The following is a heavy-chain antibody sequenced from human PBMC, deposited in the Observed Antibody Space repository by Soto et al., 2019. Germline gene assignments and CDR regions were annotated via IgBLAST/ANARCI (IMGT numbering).Heavy chain of an antibody. CDR1: GFTFDSYA. CDR3: AAELYERGDCCHFDY. D-gene: IGHD2-21*02. V-gene: IGHV3-23*01. CDR2: ISGSGGAT. Sequence: GGSLGLSCAASGFTFDSYALNWVRQAPGKGLEWVSSISGSGGATYYADSVKIQERLTITRGISTSTVYMELSSLNSEDTAVYYCAAELYERGDCCHFDYWGQGTLVTVSS. J-gene: IGHJ4*02.